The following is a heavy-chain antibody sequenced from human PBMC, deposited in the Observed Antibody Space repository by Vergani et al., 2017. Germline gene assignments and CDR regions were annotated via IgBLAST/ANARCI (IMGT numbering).Heavy chain of an antibody. CDR2: ISSSSSYL. Sequence: EVQLVESGGGLVKPGGSLRLSCAASGFTFSSYSMNWVRQAPGKGLEWVSSISSSSSYLYYADSVKGRFTISRDNAKNSLYLQMNSLRAEDTAVYYCARDPEVNNWNYYFDYWGQGTLVTVSS. J-gene: IGHJ4*02. CDR1: GFTFSSYS. CDR3: ARDPEVNNWNYYFDY. D-gene: IGHD1-7*01. V-gene: IGHV3-21*01.